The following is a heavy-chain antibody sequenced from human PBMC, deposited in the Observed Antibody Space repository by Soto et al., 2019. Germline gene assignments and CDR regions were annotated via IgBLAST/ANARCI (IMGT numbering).Heavy chain of an antibody. D-gene: IGHD6-19*01. CDR1: GFTFSSHA. Sequence: PGGSLRLSCAASGFTFSSHAMGWVRQAPGKGLEWVSGISGRGGSTYYADSVKGRFTVSRDNSKNTLYLQMNSLRAEDTAVYYCAKVLAVAVATEFDYWGQGTLVTVSS. CDR2: ISGRGGST. CDR3: AKVLAVAVATEFDY. V-gene: IGHV3-23*01. J-gene: IGHJ4*02.